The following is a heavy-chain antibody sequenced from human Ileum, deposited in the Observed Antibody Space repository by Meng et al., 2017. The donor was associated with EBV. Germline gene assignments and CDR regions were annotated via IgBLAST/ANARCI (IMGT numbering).Heavy chain of an antibody. D-gene: IGHD5-24*01. J-gene: IGHJ4*02. Sequence: TFTVYGSDVGNPTQTLTLHCIFPGFSLSTSGLGVGWIRQPPGPAQEWLALIYWDDDKRYSPYLKRRLPITKDTYKYQVVLTMTNMDPVDTATYFCAHSDPLEMATYFDYWGQGTLVTVSS. CDR3: AHSDPLEMATYFDY. V-gene: IGHV2-5*02. CDR1: GFSLSTSGLG. CDR2: IYWDDDK.